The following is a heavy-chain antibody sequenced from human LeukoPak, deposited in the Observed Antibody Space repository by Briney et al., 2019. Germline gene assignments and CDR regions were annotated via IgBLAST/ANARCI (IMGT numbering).Heavy chain of an antibody. CDR1: GFTFSSYW. D-gene: IGHD3-22*01. J-gene: IGHJ4*02. Sequence: PGGSLRLSCAASGFTFSSYWVSWVRQAPGKGLEWVANIKQDGSEKYYVDSVKGRFTISRDNAKNSLYLQMNSLRAEDTAVYYCARKTDSGGQGDYWGPGTLVTVSS. CDR3: ARKTDSGGQGDY. V-gene: IGHV3-7*01. CDR2: IKQDGSEK.